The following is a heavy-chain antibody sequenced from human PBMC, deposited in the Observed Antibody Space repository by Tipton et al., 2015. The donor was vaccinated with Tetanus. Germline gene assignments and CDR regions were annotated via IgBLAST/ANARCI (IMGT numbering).Heavy chain of an antibody. CDR1: GGSISSSSYY. CDR2: IYYSGST. V-gene: IGHV4-39*02. J-gene: IGHJ3*02. CDR3: ARDPGQNAFDI. Sequence: TLSLTCTVSGGSISSSSYYWGWIRQPPGKGLEWIGSIYYSGSTYYNPSLKSRVTISVDTSKNQFSLKLSSVTAADTAVYYCARDPGQNAFDIWGQGTMVTVSS.